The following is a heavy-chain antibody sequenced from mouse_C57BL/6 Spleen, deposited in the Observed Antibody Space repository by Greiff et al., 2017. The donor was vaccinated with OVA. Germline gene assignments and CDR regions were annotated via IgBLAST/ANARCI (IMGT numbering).Heavy chain of an antibody. J-gene: IGHJ4*01. D-gene: IGHD2-4*01. CDR1: GHTLTSHR. CDR3: ARCYDYAGAMDY. V-gene: IGHV1-61*01. CDR2: IYSSDSET. Sequence: QVPLQQPGAELVRPGSSVKLFCKASGHTLTSHRVDRVKQRPGQGLEWIGNIYSSDSETYYNQKFKDKATLTVDKSSSTADMQLSSLTSEDAAVYYCARCYDYAGAMDYWGQGTSVTVSS.